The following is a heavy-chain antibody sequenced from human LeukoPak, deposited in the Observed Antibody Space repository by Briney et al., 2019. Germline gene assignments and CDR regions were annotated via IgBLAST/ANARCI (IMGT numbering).Heavy chain of an antibody. V-gene: IGHV4-4*07. CDR2: IYTGTT. CDR1: GGSISTFF. J-gene: IGHJ4*02. D-gene: IGHD2-15*01. Sequence: PSETLSLTCTVSGGSISTFFWTWIRQSAGKGLEWIGRIYTGTTYYNPSLESRATISVDTSNNRFSLKLTSLTAADTAVYYCARWYGKEVMFDYWGQGTLVTVSS. CDR3: ARWYGKEVMFDY.